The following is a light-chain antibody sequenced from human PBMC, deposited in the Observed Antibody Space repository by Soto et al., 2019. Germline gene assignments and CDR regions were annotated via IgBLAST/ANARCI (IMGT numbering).Light chain of an antibody. J-gene: IGKJ1*01. Sequence: EIVMTQSPATLSVSPGERATLSCRASQSVSSNLAWYQQKPGQVPRLLIYGASTRATGIPARFSGSGSGTDFTLTISRLEPEDFAVYYCQQYGSSWTFGQGTKVDIK. V-gene: IGKV3-15*01. CDR2: GAS. CDR3: QQYGSSWT. CDR1: QSVSSN.